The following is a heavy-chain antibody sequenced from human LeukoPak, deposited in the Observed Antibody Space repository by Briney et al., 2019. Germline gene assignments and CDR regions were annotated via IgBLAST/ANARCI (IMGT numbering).Heavy chain of an antibody. CDR1: GYTLTELS. CDR2: FDPEHAET. Sequence: ASVKVSCKVYGYTLTELSIHWVRQAPKRGLEWMGGFDPEHAETIYAQMIQGRVTMTEDTSADTAYIELTSLTSEDTAVYYCATRSPHSGYDSFDYWGQGTLVTVSS. D-gene: IGHD5-12*01. V-gene: IGHV1-24*01. CDR3: ATRSPHSGYDSFDY. J-gene: IGHJ4*02.